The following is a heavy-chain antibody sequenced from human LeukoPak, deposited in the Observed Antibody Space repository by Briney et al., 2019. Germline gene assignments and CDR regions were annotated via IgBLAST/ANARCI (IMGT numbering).Heavy chain of an antibody. CDR3: ARVGGSYYDQDY. V-gene: IGHV3-74*01. CDR1: EFTFSSYW. CDR2: INTDGSST. J-gene: IGHJ4*02. Sequence: GGSLRLSCAASEFTFSSYWMHWVRHAPGKGLVWVSRINTDGSSTTYADSVKGRFTICRDNAKNTLYLQMNSLRAEDTAVYYCARVGGSYYDQDYWGQGTLVTVSS. D-gene: IGHD3-22*01.